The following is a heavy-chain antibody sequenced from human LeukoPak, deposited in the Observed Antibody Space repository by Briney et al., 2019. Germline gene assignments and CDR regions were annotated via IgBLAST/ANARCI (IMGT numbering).Heavy chain of an antibody. D-gene: IGHD6-19*01. CDR1: GFTFRSYS. CDR3: AKLSSGQSTPDY. CDR2: IWYDGSNK. Sequence: HPGSSLRLSCAASGFTFRSYSMNWVRQAPGKGLEWVAVIWYDGSNKYYADSVRDRFTISRDNSKNTLYLQMNSLRAEDTAVYYCAKLSSGQSTPDYWGQGTLVTVSS. J-gene: IGHJ4*02. V-gene: IGHV3-33*06.